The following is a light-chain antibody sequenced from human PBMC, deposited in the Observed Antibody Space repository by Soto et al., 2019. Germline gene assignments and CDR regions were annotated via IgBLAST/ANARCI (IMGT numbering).Light chain of an antibody. CDR3: AAWDDSLNGVV. CDR2: SNN. Sequence: QSVLTKPHSASGTPGQRVTISCSGSSSNIGRNTVNWYQQLPGTAPKLLIYSNNQRPSGVPDRFSGSKSGTSASLAISGIESEDEADYYCAAWDDSLNGVVFGGGTKLTVL. CDR1: SSNIGRNT. J-gene: IGLJ2*01. V-gene: IGLV1-44*01.